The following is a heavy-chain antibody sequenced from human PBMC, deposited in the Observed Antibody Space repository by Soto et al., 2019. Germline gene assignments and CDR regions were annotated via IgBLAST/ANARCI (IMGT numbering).Heavy chain of an antibody. CDR3: VRVAVSRVGAQAYDY. V-gene: IGHV3-48*02. CDR2: ISSGSDVI. J-gene: IGHJ4*02. Sequence: EVQLVESGGGLVQPGGSLRLSCAASGFTFSNCMMNWVRQAPGKGLEWLAFISSGSDVIYYADSVKGRFTVSRDNAQKSLYLQMDSLRDEDSAVYYCVRVAVSRVGAQAYDYWGQGTLVTVSS. D-gene: IGHD1-26*01. CDR1: GFTFSNCM.